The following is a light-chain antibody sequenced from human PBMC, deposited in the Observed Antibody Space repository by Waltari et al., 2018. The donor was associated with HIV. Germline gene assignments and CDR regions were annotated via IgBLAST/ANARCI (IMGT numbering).Light chain of an antibody. V-gene: IGKV3-20*01. CDR2: GAS. CDR1: QSVSSSY. Sequence: EIVLTQSPGTLSLSPGARGTLSCRASQSVSSSYLAWYQQRPGQAPRLLIYGASSRATGIPNRFSGSGSGTDFTLTISRLEPEDFAVYYCQQYGSSPETFGQGTKVEIK. J-gene: IGKJ1*01. CDR3: QQYGSSPET.